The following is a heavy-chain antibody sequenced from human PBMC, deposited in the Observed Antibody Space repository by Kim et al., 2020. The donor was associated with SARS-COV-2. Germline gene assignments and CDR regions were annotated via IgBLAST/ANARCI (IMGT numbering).Heavy chain of an antibody. CDR3: VGVYYYGSGSYYFDY. V-gene: IGHV3-21*01. D-gene: IGHD3-10*01. Sequence: DSGKGRFTISRDNAKNSLYLQMNSLRAEDTAVYYCVGVYYYGSGSYYFDYWGQGTLVTVSS. J-gene: IGHJ4*02.